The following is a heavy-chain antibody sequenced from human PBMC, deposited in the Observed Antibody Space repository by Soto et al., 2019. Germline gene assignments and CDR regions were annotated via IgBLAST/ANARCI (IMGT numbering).Heavy chain of an antibody. CDR3: ARGYCTNPRGLGV. CDR1: GGTFSSSA. D-gene: IGHD2-8*01. Sequence: QIQVMQSGAEMKKPGSSVKVSCKVSGGTFSSSAISWVRQAPGQGLEWMGVIIPLFVTPNYAQTFQGRVXXTADESTXXXXXXLSSLRSEDTAVXXCARGYCTNPRGLGVCGQGTLVTVS. J-gene: IGHJ4*02. V-gene: IGHV1-69*12. CDR2: IIPLFVTP.